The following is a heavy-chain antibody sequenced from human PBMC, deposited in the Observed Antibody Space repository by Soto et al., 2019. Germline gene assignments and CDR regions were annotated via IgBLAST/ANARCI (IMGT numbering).Heavy chain of an antibody. CDR3: ARDRAVVVPAASRYNWFDP. D-gene: IGHD2-2*01. CDR2: ISSSSSYI. CDR1: GFTFSSYS. J-gene: IGHJ5*02. V-gene: IGHV3-21*01. Sequence: GESLRLSCAASGFTFSSYSMNWVRQAPGKGLEWVSSISSSSSYIYYADSVKGRFTISRDNAKNSLYLQMNSLRAEDTAVYYCARDRAVVVPAASRYNWFDPWGQGTLVTVSS.